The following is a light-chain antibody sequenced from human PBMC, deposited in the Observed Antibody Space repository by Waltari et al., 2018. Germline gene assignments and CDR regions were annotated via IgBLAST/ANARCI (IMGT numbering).Light chain of an antibody. V-gene: IGLV3-21*02. CDR2: DDS. CDR3: QVWDSSSDPYVV. J-gene: IGLJ2*01. Sequence: SYVLTQPPSVSVAPGQTARITCGGNNIGSKSVHWYQQKPGQAPVLVVYDDSDRPSGVPERFTGANSGNTGTLPISRVEAGDEADYYCQVWDSSSDPYVVFGGGTKLTVL. CDR1: NIGSKS.